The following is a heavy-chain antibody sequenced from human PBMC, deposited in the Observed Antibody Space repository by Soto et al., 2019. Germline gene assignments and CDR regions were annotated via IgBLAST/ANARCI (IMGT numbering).Heavy chain of an antibody. V-gene: IGHV3-7*01. J-gene: IGHJ2*01. Sequence: GGSLRLSCAASGFTFTSYWMTWVRQAPGKGLEWVANINQDGTETYYVDSVKGRFTISRDNAKNSLYLQSSSLRAEDTAVYYCGRVVVPAAIYLYFDLWGRGTLVTVSS. CDR3: GRVVVPAAIYLYFDL. D-gene: IGHD2-2*02. CDR2: INQDGTET. CDR1: GFTFTSYW.